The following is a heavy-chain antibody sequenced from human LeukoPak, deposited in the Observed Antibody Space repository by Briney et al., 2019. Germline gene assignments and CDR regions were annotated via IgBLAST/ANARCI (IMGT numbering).Heavy chain of an antibody. Sequence: SETLSLTCTVSGASMRTYYWSWIRQPPGKGLEWIGFIYHSGSTDYNPSLKSRGTISVDTSKNQFSLKLSSVTAADTAVYYCARGHSPVTTKVSYFQHWGQGTLVTVSS. J-gene: IGHJ1*01. CDR2: IYHSGST. D-gene: IGHD4-17*01. CDR3: ARGHSPVTTKVSYFQH. V-gene: IGHV4-59*12. CDR1: GASMRTYY.